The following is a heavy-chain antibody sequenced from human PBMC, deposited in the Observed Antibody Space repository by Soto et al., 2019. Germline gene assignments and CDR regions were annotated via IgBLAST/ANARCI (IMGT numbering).Heavy chain of an antibody. CDR3: ARELESHTYYYDSSGFRNDAFDI. D-gene: IGHD3-22*01. CDR1: GYTFTSYY. Sequence: GASVKVSCKASGYTFTSYYMHWVRQAPGQGLEWMGIINPSGGSTSYAQKFQGRVTMTRDTSTSTVYMELSSLRSEDTAVYYCARELESHTYYYDSSGFRNDAFDIWGQGTMVTVSS. V-gene: IGHV1-46*01. CDR2: INPSGGST. J-gene: IGHJ3*02.